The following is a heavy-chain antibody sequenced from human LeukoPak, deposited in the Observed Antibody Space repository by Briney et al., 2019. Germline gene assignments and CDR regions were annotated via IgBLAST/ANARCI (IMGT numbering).Heavy chain of an antibody. Sequence: GGSLRLSCAVSGFTFSTYWMSWVRQAPGKGLEWVANIEQDGSEKYYVDSVKGRFTISRDNAKNSLYLQMNSLRAEDTAVYYCATQANYYDSSGYYSGGPTDYWGQGTLVTVSS. D-gene: IGHD3-22*01. V-gene: IGHV3-7*03. CDR1: GFTFSTYW. J-gene: IGHJ4*02. CDR3: ATQANYYDSSGYYSGGPTDY. CDR2: IEQDGSEK.